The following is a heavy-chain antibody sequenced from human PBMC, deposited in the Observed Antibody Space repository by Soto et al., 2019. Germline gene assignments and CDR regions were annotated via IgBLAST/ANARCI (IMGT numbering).Heavy chain of an antibody. D-gene: IGHD4-17*01. CDR1: RFNFSNYS. Sequence: EVQLVESGGGLVKPGGSLRLSCAASRFNFSNYSMNWVRQAPGKGLEWVSSISSSSSYLFYADSVKGRFTISRDNAKNSLYLQTNSLRAEDTAIYYCARLGYGDYVWFFDLWGRGTLVTVSS. J-gene: IGHJ2*01. CDR3: ARLGYGDYVWFFDL. V-gene: IGHV3-21*01. CDR2: ISSSSSYL.